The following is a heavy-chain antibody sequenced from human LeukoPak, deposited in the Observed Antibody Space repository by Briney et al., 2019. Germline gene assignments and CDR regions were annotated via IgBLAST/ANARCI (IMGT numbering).Heavy chain of an antibody. J-gene: IGHJ4*02. V-gene: IGHV1-69*04. Sequence: SVKVSCKASGGTFSSYAVSWVRQAPGKGLEWMGRIIPVLGMVNSAQKFQGRVTITAHKSTSTAYMELSSLRSEDTAEYYCARAPYFYDSSPRVYYFDYWGQGTLVTVSS. CDR3: ARAPYFYDSSPRVYYFDY. D-gene: IGHD3-22*01. CDR2: IIPVLGMV. CDR1: GGTFSSYA.